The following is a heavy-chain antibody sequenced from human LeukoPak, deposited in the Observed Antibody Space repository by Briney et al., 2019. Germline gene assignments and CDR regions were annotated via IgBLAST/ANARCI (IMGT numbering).Heavy chain of an antibody. Sequence: GGSLRLSCAASGFALNNYVMSWVRQAPGKGLEWVSSISGSGGSTYYTDSVKGRFTISRDNSKNTLYLQMNSLRAEDTAVYYCAKDSTMSGSYYGMDVWGRGTTVTVSS. CDR3: AKDSTMSGSYYGMDV. D-gene: IGHD3-22*01. CDR2: ISGSGGST. V-gene: IGHV3-23*01. CDR1: GFALNNYV. J-gene: IGHJ6*02.